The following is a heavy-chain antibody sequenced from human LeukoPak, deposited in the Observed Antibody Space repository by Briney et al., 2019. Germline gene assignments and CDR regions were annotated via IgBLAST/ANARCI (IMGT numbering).Heavy chain of an antibody. CDR3: ASYSSSWLINDY. J-gene: IGHJ4*02. CDR1: GYTFTGYY. Sequence: ASVKVSCKASGYTFTGYYMHWVRQAPGQGLERMGRVNPNSGGTNYAQKFQGRVTMTRDTSISTAYMELSRLRSDDTAVYYCASYSSSWLINDYWGQGTLVTVSS. D-gene: IGHD6-13*01. CDR2: VNPNSGGT. V-gene: IGHV1-2*06.